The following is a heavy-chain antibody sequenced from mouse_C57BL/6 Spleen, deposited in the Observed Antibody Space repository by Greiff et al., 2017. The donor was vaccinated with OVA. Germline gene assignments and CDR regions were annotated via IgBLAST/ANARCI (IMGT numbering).Heavy chain of an antibody. V-gene: IGHV8-8*01. CDR2: IWWGDDK. J-gene: IGHJ3*01. D-gene: IGHD2-4*01. Sequence: QVTLKESGPGILQPSQTLSLTCSFSGFSLSTFGMGVGWIRQPSGKGLVWLAHIWWGDDKYYNPALKSRPTIFKETSKNQGILKIANVNTADTATYDYARGGDGYDYGFAYWGQGTLLTVSA. CDR3: ARGGDGYDYGFAY. CDR1: GFSLSTFGMG.